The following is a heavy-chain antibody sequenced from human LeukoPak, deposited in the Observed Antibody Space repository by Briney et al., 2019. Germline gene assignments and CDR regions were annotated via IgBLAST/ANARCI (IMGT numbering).Heavy chain of an antibody. CDR3: VRDSRYCPDV. J-gene: IGHJ6*02. CDR2: ITSSSSYI. CDR1: GFTFSSYS. V-gene: IGHV3-21*01. Sequence: GGSLRLSCAASGFTFSSYSMNWVRQAPGKGLEWVSSITSSSSYIYYADSVKGRFTISRDNAKNSLYLQMNSLRGEDTAVYYCVRDSRYCPDVWGQGTTVTVSS. D-gene: IGHD2-8*02.